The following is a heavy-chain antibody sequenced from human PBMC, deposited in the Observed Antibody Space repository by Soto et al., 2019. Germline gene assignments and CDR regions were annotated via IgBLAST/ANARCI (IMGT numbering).Heavy chain of an antibody. J-gene: IGHJ6*02. CDR2: INPIGADT. Sequence: ASVKVSRKASGYPFTPYFMNWVRHSPGHGLQWMGMINPIGADTKYAQGFQCRVTMTRDTSTNTVHLELRSLTSADTAVYYCARSNSRDVRGLMDVWGQGTTVTVS. CDR3: ARSNSRDVRGLMDV. V-gene: IGHV1-46*01. D-gene: IGHD7-27*01. CDR1: GYPFTPYF.